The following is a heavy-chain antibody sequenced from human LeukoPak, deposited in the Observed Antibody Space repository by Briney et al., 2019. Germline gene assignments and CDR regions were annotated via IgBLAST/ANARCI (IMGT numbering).Heavy chain of an antibody. V-gene: IGHV1-24*01. CDR2: FHPEDGVT. CDR3: TTGKIYCSTTSCSDDY. D-gene: IGHD2-2*01. Sequence: GASVKVSCMVSGDTLTALSMHWVRQAPGKGLEWMGGFHPEDGVTIYAQKFQGRVTMTEDTSTDTAYMELSSLISDDTAVYYCTTGKIYCSTTSCSDDYWGQGTLVTVSS. J-gene: IGHJ4*02. CDR1: GDTLTALS.